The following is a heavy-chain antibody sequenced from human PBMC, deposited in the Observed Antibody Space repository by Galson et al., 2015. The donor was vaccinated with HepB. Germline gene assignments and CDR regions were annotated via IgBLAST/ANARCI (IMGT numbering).Heavy chain of an antibody. D-gene: IGHD2-15*01. CDR3: ASLPYCSGGSCYSVSPPLDY. V-gene: IGHV1-46*01. CDR1: GYTFTSYY. J-gene: IGHJ4*02. CDR2: INPSGGST. Sequence: SVKVSCKASGYTFTSYYMHWVRQAPGQGLEWMGIINPSGGSTSYAQKFQGRVTMTRDTSTSTVYMELSRLRSDDTAVYYCASLPYCSGGSCYSVSPPLDYWGQGTLVTVSS.